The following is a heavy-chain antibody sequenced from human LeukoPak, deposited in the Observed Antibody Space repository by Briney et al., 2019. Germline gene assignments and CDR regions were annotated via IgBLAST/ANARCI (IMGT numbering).Heavy chain of an antibody. Sequence: PGGSLRLSCAASGFTFDDYAMHWVRQAPGKGLEWVSLISGDGGSTYYADSVKDRFTISRDNSKNSLYLQMNSLRTEDTALYYCAKAWWNYYDSSGYYENYFDYWGQGTLVTVSS. D-gene: IGHD3-22*01. CDR2: ISGDGGST. CDR1: GFTFDDYA. V-gene: IGHV3-43*02. CDR3: AKAWWNYYDSSGYYENYFDY. J-gene: IGHJ4*02.